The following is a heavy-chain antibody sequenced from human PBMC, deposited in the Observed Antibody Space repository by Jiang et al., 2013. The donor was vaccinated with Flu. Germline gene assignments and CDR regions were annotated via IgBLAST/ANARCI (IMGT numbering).Heavy chain of an antibody. CDR2: INPSGGST. Sequence: WVRQAPGQGLEWMGIINPSGGSTSYAQKFQGRVTMTRDTSTSTVYMELSSLRSEDTAVYYCATWYSSSWYPFDYWGQGTLVTVSS. CDR3: ATWYSSSWYPFDY. D-gene: IGHD6-13*01. V-gene: IGHV1-46*01. J-gene: IGHJ4*02.